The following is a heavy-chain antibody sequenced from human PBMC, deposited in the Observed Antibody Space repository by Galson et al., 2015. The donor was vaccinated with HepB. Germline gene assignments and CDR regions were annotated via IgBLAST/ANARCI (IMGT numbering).Heavy chain of an antibody. D-gene: IGHD6-13*01. CDR3: ATMTKFLRYSSSWYGPLGY. J-gene: IGHJ4*02. Sequence: SETLSLTCTVSGGSISSSSYYWGWIRQPPGKGLEWIGSIYYSGSTYYNPSLKSRVTISVDTSKNQFSLKLSSVTAADTAVYYCATMTKFLRYSSSWYGPLGYWGQGTLVTVSS. V-gene: IGHV4-39*01. CDR1: GGSISSSSYY. CDR2: IYYSGST.